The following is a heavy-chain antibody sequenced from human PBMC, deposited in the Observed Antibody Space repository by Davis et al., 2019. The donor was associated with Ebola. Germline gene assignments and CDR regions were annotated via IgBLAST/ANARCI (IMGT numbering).Heavy chain of an antibody. J-gene: IGHJ6*02. V-gene: IGHV4-34*01. CDR1: GGSFSGYY. CDR2: IYHSGST. Sequence: SETLSLTCAVYGGSFSGYYWSWIRQPPGKGLEWIGEIYHSGSTNYNPSLKSRVTISVDTSKNQFSLKLSSVTAADTAVYYCAKESRTYYYDSSGYSTSYGMDVWGQGTTVTVSS. D-gene: IGHD3-22*01. CDR3: AKESRTYYYDSSGYSTSYGMDV.